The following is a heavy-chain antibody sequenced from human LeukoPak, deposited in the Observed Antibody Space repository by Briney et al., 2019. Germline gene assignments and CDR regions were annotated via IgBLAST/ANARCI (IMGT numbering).Heavy chain of an antibody. V-gene: IGHV3-7*01. D-gene: IGHD4-17*01. J-gene: IGHJ4*02. Sequence: GGSLRLSCAASGFTFSDYWMSWVRQDPGKGLAWVANIKQDEGDFNYVDSVKGRFTISRDDARNSLFLQMNNLQVEATALYDCAVTRSSRAFDYWGEGAMVTVSS. CDR1: GFTFSDYW. CDR3: AVTRSSRAFDY. CDR2: IKQDEGDF.